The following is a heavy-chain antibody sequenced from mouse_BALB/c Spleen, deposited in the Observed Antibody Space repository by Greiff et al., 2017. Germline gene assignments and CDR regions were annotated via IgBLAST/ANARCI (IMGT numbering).Heavy chain of an antibody. Sequence: EVHLVESGGGLVQPGGSLKLSCAASGFTFSSYTMSWVRQTPEKRLEWVAYISNGGGSTYYPDTVKGRFTISRDNAKNTLYLQMSSLKSEDTAMYYCARSGLLREGYYAMDYGGQGTSVTVSS. V-gene: IGHV5-12-2*01. CDR1: GFTFSSYT. CDR3: ARSGLLREGYYAMDY. J-gene: IGHJ4*01. CDR2: ISNGGGST. D-gene: IGHD2-3*01.